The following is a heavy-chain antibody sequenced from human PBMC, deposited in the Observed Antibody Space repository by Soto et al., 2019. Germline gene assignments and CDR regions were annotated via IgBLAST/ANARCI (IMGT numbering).Heavy chain of an antibody. J-gene: IGHJ6*03. Sequence: GGSLRLSCAASGFTFSSYWMSWVRQAPGKGLEWVANIKQDGSEKYYVDSVKGRFTISRDNAKNSLYLQMNSLRAEDTAVYYCARVNVRGVKRAYYYYYMDVWGKGTTVTVSS. V-gene: IGHV3-7*01. D-gene: IGHD3-10*02. CDR2: IKQDGSEK. CDR3: ARVNVRGVKRAYYYYYMDV. CDR1: GFTFSSYW.